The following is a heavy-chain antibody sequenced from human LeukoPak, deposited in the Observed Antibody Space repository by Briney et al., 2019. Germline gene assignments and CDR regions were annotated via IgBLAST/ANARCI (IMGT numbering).Heavy chain of an antibody. D-gene: IGHD3-9*01. J-gene: IGHJ4*02. Sequence: GGSLRLSCAASGFIFRSYAMSWVRQAPGKGLEWVSSISSSGGRTFYADSVKGRATISRDNSKNVLYLQVNSLRAEDTAVYYCAKGAPIFWGWGQGTLVTVSS. V-gene: IGHV3-23*01. CDR2: ISSSGGRT. CDR3: AKGAPIFWG. CDR1: GFIFRSYA.